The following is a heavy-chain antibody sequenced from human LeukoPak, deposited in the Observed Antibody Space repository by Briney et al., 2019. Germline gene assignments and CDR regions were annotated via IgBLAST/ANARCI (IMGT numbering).Heavy chain of an antibody. CDR1: GGTFSSYA. J-gene: IGHJ3*02. Sequence: GASVKVSCKASGGTFSSYAISLVRQAPGQGLEWMGGIIPIFGTANYAQKFQGRVTITTDESTSTAYMELSSLRSEDTAVYYCARYLPAVDAFDIWGQGTMVTVSS. V-gene: IGHV1-69*05. CDR3: ARYLPAVDAFDI. D-gene: IGHD2-2*01. CDR2: IIPIFGTA.